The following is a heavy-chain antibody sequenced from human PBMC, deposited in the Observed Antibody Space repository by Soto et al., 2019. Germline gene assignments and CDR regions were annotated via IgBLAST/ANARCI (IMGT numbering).Heavy chain of an antibody. CDR1: GGSISSYY. CDR3: ARTYCSSTSCYYDAFDI. J-gene: IGHJ3*02. Sequence: SETLSLTCTVSGGSISSYYWSWIRQPPGKGLEWIGYIYYSGSTNYNPSLKSRVTISVDTSKNQFSLKLSSVTAADTAVYYCARTYCSSTSCYYDAFDIWGRGTMVTVSS. CDR2: IYYSGST. V-gene: IGHV4-59*01. D-gene: IGHD2-2*01.